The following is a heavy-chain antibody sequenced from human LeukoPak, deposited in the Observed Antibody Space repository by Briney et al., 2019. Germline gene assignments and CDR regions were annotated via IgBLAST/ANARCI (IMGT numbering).Heavy chain of an antibody. D-gene: IGHD3-22*01. V-gene: IGHV4-34*01. Sequence: PSETLSLTCAVYGGSFSGYYWSWSRQPPGKGLEWIGEINHSGSTNYNPARKRRVTISVDTSKNQFSLKLSSVTAADTAVYYCARIGDSSGYNWYYYYGMDVWGQGTPVTVSS. CDR3: ARIGDSSGYNWYYYYGMDV. J-gene: IGHJ6*02. CDR1: GGSFSGYY. CDR2: INHSGST.